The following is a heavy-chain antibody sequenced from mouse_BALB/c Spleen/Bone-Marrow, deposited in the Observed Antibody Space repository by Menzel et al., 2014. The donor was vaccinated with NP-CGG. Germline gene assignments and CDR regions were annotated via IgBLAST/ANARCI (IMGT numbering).Heavy chain of an antibody. CDR1: GYAFTNYL. J-gene: IGHJ2*01. V-gene: IGHV1-54*01. CDR3: ARRELGEFDY. CDR2: INPGSGGT. D-gene: IGHD4-1*01. Sequence: VQLQQSGAELVRPGTSVKVSCKASGYAFTNYLIEWVKQRPGQGLEWIRVINPGSGGTNYNEKFKGKATLTADKSSSTAYVQLSSLTSDDSAVYFCARRELGEFDYWGQGTTLTVSS.